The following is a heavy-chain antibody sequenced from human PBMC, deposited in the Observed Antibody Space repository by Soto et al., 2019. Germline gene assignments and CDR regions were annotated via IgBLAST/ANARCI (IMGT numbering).Heavy chain of an antibody. D-gene: IGHD2-21*01. J-gene: IGHJ4*02. V-gene: IGHV3-9*01. CDR1: GFAFDDYA. CDR3: ANADCGESCNMFDF. CDR2: IDRNGGRI. Sequence: EVQLVESGGGLVQPGSSLRLSCAASGFAFDDYAMHWVRQVPGKGLVWVSGIDRNGGRIGYADAVKGRFTISRDDAKSSLFLQINSLRVEDTALYYCANADCGESCNMFDFWGQGTLVTASS.